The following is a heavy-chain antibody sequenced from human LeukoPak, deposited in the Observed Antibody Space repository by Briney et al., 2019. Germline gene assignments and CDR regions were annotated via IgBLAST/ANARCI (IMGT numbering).Heavy chain of an antibody. CDR3: ARTTEGGYTYGYFYYYYMDV. J-gene: IGHJ6*03. CDR2: IYYSGST. D-gene: IGHD5-18*01. CDR1: GGSINSY. Sequence: SETLSLTCTVSGGSINSYWSWIRQPAGKGLEWIAYIYYSGSTNYNPSLKSRVTISVDTSKNQFSLKLTSVTAADTAVYYCARTTEGGYTYGYFYYYYMDVWGKGTTVTISS. V-gene: IGHV4-59*01.